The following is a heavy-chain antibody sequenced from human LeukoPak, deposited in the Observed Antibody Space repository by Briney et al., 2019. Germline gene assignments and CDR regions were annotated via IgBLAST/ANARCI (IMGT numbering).Heavy chain of an antibody. CDR3: ARSGSGGSWYDAFDI. Sequence: GESLKISCKGSGYSFTSYWIGWVRQMPGKGLEWLGIIYPGDSDTRYSPSFQGQVTTSADKSISTAYLQWSSLKASDTAMYYCARSGSGGSWYDAFDIWGQGTMVTVSS. CDR2: IYPGDSDT. D-gene: IGHD2-15*01. V-gene: IGHV5-51*01. J-gene: IGHJ3*02. CDR1: GYSFTSYW.